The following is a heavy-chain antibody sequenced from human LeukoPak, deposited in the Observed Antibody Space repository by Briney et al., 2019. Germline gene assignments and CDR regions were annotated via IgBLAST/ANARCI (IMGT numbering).Heavy chain of an antibody. CDR1: GFTFSSYA. J-gene: IGHJ4*02. D-gene: IGHD5-12*01. CDR2: ISDSGGGT. Sequence: GGSLRLSCAASGFTFSSYAMHWVRQAPGKGLEWVSTISDSGGGTYYADSVKGRFTISRDNSKNTLYLQMNSLRVEDTAVYYCAKDYYEYSGCDYWGQGTLVTVSS. V-gene: IGHV3-23*01. CDR3: AKDYYEYSGCDY.